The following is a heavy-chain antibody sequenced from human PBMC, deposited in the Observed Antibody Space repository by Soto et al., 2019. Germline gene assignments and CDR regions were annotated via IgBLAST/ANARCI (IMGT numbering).Heavy chain of an antibody. D-gene: IGHD3-22*01. CDR1: GGTFSSYA. J-gene: IGHJ4*02. V-gene: IGHV1-69*01. CDR3: AREGTTLIATTASDY. Sequence: QVQLVQSGAEVKNPGSSVKVSCKASGGTFSSYAISWVRQAPGQGLEWMGGIIPISGTTNYAQKFRDRVTITADESTSTAYIELSSLRSDDTAVYYCAREGTTLIATTASDYWGQGTLVTVSS. CDR2: IIPISGTT.